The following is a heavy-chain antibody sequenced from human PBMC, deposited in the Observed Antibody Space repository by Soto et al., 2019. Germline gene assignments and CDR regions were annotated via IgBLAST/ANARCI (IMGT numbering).Heavy chain of an antibody. V-gene: IGHV3-21*01. D-gene: IGHD2-2*01. J-gene: IGHJ6*02. CDR1: GFTFRTYT. CDR3: ARDRGDDAHDYYYNAMDV. CDR2: IRGFSPYT. Sequence: EVQLVESGGGLVKPGGSLRLSCISSGFTFRTYTMNWVRQAPGKGLEWVSGIRGFSPYTFYAESVKGRFTIYRDNAKNSLYLQMNSLRAEDTAVYYCARDRGDDAHDYYYNAMDVWGQGTTVTVSS.